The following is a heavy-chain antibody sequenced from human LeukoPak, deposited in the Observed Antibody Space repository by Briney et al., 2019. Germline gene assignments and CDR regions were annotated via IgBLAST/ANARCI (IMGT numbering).Heavy chain of an antibody. D-gene: IGHD2-21*01. V-gene: IGHV4-39*07. Sequence: SETLSLICSVPGGSLNGFSHYWGWIRRPPGKGLEWIGCIFSSGSTYYNPSLQSRVTISLDTSNDHFSLKVRSVTAADTAVYFCARGLAHGGIANWFDPWGQGTLVTVAS. CDR1: GGSLNGFSHY. CDR2: IFSSGST. J-gene: IGHJ5*02. CDR3: ARGLAHGGIANWFDP.